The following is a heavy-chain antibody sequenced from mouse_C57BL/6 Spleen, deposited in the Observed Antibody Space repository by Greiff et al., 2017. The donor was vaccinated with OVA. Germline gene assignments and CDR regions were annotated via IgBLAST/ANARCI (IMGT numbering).Heavy chain of an antibody. CDR3: ARGRADYDDWVAY. Sequence: VMLVESGAELVRPGTSVKVSCKASGYAFTNYLIEWVKQRPGQGLEWIGVINPGSGGTNYNEKFKGKATLTADKSSSTAYMQLSSLTSEDSAVYFCARGRADYDDWVAYWGQGTLVTVSA. CDR1: GYAFTNYL. J-gene: IGHJ3*01. D-gene: IGHD2-4*01. CDR2: INPGSGGT. V-gene: IGHV1-54*01.